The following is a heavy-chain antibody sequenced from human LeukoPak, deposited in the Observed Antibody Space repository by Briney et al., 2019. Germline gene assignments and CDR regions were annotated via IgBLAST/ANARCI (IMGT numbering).Heavy chain of an antibody. CDR3: ARRAVGLATEDY. CDR1: GGSFSGYY. Sequence: SETLSLTCAVYGGSFSGYYWSWIRQPPGKGLEWIGEINHSGSTNYNPSLKSRVTISVDTSKNQFSLKLSSVTAADTAVYYCARRAVGLATEDYWGQGTLVTVSS. CDR2: INHSGST. V-gene: IGHV4-34*01. J-gene: IGHJ4*02. D-gene: IGHD5-12*01.